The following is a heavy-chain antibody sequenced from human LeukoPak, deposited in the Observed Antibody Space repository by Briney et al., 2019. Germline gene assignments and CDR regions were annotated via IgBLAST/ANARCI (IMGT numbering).Heavy chain of an antibody. Sequence: PSETLSLTCTVSGASINSNYYWAWIRQPPGKGLEWIASIYHSGSTYYDPSLKSRVTISLDTSKNQFSLKVSSVTAADTAVYFCAAEKSGSYADYWGQGTLVTVSS. CDR1: GASINSNYY. D-gene: IGHD1-26*01. V-gene: IGHV4-38-2*02. J-gene: IGHJ4*02. CDR2: IYHSGST. CDR3: AAEKSGSYADY.